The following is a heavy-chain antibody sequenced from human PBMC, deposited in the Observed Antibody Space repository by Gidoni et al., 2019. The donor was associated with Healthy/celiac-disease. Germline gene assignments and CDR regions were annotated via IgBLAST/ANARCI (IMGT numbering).Heavy chain of an antibody. D-gene: IGHD3-3*01. Sequence: QVQLQESGPGLVKPSQTLSLTCTVSGGSIRSGGYYWSWIRQHPGKGLEWIGYIYYSGSTYYNPSLKSRVTISVDTSKNQFSLKLSSVTAADTAVYYCARGQGYAFWTYGMDVWGQGTTVTVSS. CDR3: ARGQGYAFWTYGMDV. V-gene: IGHV4-31*03. CDR1: GGSIRSGGYY. CDR2: IYYSGST. J-gene: IGHJ6*02.